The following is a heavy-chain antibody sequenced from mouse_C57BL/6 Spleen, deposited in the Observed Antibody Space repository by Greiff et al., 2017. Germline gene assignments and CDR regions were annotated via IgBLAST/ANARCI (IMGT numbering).Heavy chain of an antibody. D-gene: IGHD1-1*02. CDR1: GFTFRDYG. V-gene: IGHV5-17*01. CDR3: ARRGGEDAMDY. J-gene: IGHJ4*01. Sequence: EVQLMEPGGGLVKPGGSLKFSCAASGFTFRDYGMHWVRQAPEKGLEWVAYISSGSSTIYYADTVKGRFTISRDNAKNTLFLQMTSLRSEDTAMYYCARRGGEDAMDYWGQGTSVTVSS. CDR2: ISSGSSTI.